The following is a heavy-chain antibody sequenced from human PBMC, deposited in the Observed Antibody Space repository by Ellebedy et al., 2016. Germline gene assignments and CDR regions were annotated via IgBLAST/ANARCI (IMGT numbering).Heavy chain of an antibody. CDR3: AKHHLYLAYCGGDCYRPDAFDI. D-gene: IGHD2-21*02. V-gene: IGHV3-23*01. CDR1: GFTFRSYA. Sequence: GGSLRLXXAASGFTFRSYAMSWVRQAPGKGLEWVSSISGSGGSTYYADSVKGRFTISRDNSKTTLYLQMNSLTAEDTAVYYCAKHHLYLAYCGGDCYRPDAFDIWGQGTMVTVSS. CDR2: ISGSGGST. J-gene: IGHJ3*02.